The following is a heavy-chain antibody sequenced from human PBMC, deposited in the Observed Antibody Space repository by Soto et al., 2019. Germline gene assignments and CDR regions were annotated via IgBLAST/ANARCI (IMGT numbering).Heavy chain of an antibody. V-gene: IGHV1-46*01. CDR2: INPSGGST. CDR1: GYTFTSYY. Sequence: GASVKVSCKASGYTFTSYYMHWVRQAPGQGLEWMGIINPSGGSTSYAQKFQGRVTMTRDTSTSTVYMELSSLRSEDTAVYYCARMVAGITRTTLYRKRPYNWFDPWRQGTLVTVSS. D-gene: IGHD1-7*01. CDR3: ARMVAGITRTTLYRKRPYNWFDP. J-gene: IGHJ5*02.